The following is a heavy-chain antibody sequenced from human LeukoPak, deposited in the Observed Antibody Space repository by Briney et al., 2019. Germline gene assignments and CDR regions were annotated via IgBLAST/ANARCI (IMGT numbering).Heavy chain of an antibody. J-gene: IGHJ4*02. CDR1: GFTFSSYS. CDR2: ISSSRSTI. V-gene: IGHV3-48*01. CDR3: ARVGYSSDY. D-gene: IGHD6-13*01. Sequence: GGSLRLSCAASGFTFSSYSMNWVRQAPGKGLEWVSYISSSRSTIYYADSVKGRFTISRDNAKNSLYLQMNSLRAEDTAVYYCARVGYSSDYWGQGTLVTVSS.